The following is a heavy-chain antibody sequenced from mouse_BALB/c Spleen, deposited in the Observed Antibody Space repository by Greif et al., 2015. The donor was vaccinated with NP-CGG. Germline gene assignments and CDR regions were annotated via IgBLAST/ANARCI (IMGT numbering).Heavy chain of an antibody. J-gene: IGHJ2*01. CDR2: ISSGGGST. CDR3: ARRGYYGSSYFDY. V-gene: IGHV5-12-1*01. CDR1: GFAFSSYD. D-gene: IGHD1-1*01. Sequence: EVKLVESGGGLVKPGGSLKLSCAASGFAFSSYDMSWVRQTPEKRLEWVAYISSGGGSTYYPDTVKGRFTISRDNAKNTLYLQMSSLKSEDTAMYYCARRGYYGSSYFDYWGQGTTLTVSS.